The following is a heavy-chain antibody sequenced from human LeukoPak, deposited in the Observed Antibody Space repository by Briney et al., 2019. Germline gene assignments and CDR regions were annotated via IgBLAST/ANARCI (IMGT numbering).Heavy chain of an antibody. CDR2: ISGSSSIV. Sequence: GGSLRLSCAASGFTFSSFSMTWVRQAPGKGLEWLSHISGSSSIVYYGDSVKGRFTISRDNAKNSLYLQMNSLRDEDTAVYSCAREEWWFDSWGQGTLVTVSS. D-gene: IGHD2-8*01. V-gene: IGHV3-48*02. J-gene: IGHJ5*01. CDR1: GFTFSSFS. CDR3: AREEWWFDS.